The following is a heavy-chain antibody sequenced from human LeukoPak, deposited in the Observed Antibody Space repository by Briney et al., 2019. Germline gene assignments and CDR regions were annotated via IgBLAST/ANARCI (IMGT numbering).Heavy chain of an antibody. J-gene: IGHJ6*03. CDR2: INHSGST. Sequence: SETLSLTCAVYGGSFSGYYWSWIRQPPGKGLEWIGEINHSGSTNYNPSLKSRVTISVDTSKNQFSLKPSSVTAADTAVYYCARGGLTAGTPPVYYYYYMDVWGKGTTVTVSS. D-gene: IGHD6-13*01. CDR1: GGSFSGYY. V-gene: IGHV4-34*01. CDR3: ARGGLTAGTPPVYYYYYMDV.